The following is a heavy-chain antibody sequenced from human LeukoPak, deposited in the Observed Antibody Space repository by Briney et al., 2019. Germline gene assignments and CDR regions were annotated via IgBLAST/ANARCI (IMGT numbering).Heavy chain of an antibody. J-gene: IGHJ4*01. CDR1: GLPFDTSY. CDR2: IWSDGSHI. V-gene: IGHV3-33*01. D-gene: IGHD6-19*01. Sequence: GGSLRLSCAASGLPFDTSYMHWVCQGPGKGLEWVAVIWSDGSHINYADSVKGRFTISRDNSKNTLYLQMNSLRADDAAVYYCARDGGGWNFDYWGHGTLVTVSS. CDR3: ARDGGGWNFDY.